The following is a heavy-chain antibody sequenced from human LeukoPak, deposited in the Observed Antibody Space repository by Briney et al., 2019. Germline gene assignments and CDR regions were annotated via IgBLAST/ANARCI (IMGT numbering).Heavy chain of an antibody. CDR2: ISAYNGNT. D-gene: IGHD3-10*01. V-gene: IGHV1-18*04. CDR1: GYTFTSYG. J-gene: IGHJ6*04. Sequence: ASVKVSCKASGYTFTSYGISWVRQAPGQGLEWMGWISAYNGNTNYAQKLQGRVTMITDTSTSTAYMELRSLRSDDTAVYYCARDLDKIMVRGVIIIEPYYYGMDVWGKGTTVTVSS. CDR3: ARDLDKIMVRGVIIIEPYYYGMDV.